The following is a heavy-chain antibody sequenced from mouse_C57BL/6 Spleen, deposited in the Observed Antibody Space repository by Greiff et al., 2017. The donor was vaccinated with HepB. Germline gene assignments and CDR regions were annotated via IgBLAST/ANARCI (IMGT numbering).Heavy chain of an antibody. V-gene: IGHV8-12*01. J-gene: IGHJ1*03. CDR1: GFSLSTSGMG. Sequence: QVTLKVSGPGILQSSQTLSLTCSFSGFSLSTSGMGLSWIRQPSGKGLEWLAHIYWDDDKRYNPSLKSRLTISKDTSRNQVFLKITSVDTADTATYYCARRGGYYYGSSYSWYFDVWGTGTTVTVSS. CDR2: IYWDDDK. D-gene: IGHD1-1*01. CDR3: ARRGGYYYGSSYSWYFDV.